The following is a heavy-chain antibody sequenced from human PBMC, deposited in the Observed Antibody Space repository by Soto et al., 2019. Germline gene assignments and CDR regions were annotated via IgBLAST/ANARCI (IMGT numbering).Heavy chain of an antibody. D-gene: IGHD6-6*01. J-gene: IGHJ6*02. V-gene: IGHV3-21*01. Sequence: PGGSLRLSCAASGFTFSSYSMNWVRQAPGKGLEWVSSISSSSSYIYYADSVKGRFTISRDNAKNSLYLQMNSLRAEDTAVYYCARDLEYSSSGDYYYGMDVWGQGTTVTVSS. CDR1: GFTFSSYS. CDR2: ISSSSSYI. CDR3: ARDLEYSSSGDYYYGMDV.